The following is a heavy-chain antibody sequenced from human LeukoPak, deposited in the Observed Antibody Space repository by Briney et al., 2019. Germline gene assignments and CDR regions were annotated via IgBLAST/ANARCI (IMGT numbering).Heavy chain of an antibody. CDR3: ARDLDTSGYYSYFDP. Sequence: GGSLRLSCAASGFTFISYWMHWVRQAPGKGLVWVSRINIDGTTTSYADSVKGRFTISRDNAKNTLYLQMSSLRAEDTAVYYCARDLDTSGYYSYFDPWGQGTLVTVSS. CDR2: INIDGTTT. J-gene: IGHJ5*02. V-gene: IGHV3-74*01. D-gene: IGHD3-22*01. CDR1: GFTFISYW.